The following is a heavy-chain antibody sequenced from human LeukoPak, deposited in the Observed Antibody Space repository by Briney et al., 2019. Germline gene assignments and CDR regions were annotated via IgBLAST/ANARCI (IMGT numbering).Heavy chain of an antibody. CDR2: MYYIGST. J-gene: IGHJ4*02. CDR3: VKEGF. V-gene: IGHV4-39*07. Sequence: SQTLFLTCTVSGGSISSSTYYWGWIRQPPGKGLEWIASMYYIGSTYYDPSLQSRVTISQDTSKNQFSLKLDSVTAADTAVYYCVKEGFWGRGTLVTVSS. CDR1: GGSISSSTYY.